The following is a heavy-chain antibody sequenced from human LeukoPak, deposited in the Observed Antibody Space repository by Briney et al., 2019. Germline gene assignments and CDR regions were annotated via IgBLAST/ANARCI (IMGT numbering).Heavy chain of an antibody. CDR2: INPSGGRT. D-gene: IGHD2-21*01. CDR1: GYTFTSYY. Sequence: ASVKVSCKASGYTFTSYYMHWVGQAPGQGREWMGIINPSGGRTSYAQKFQGRVTMTRDTSTSTVYMEVSSLRPEDAAVYYCAKAPVTTCRGAYCYPFDYWGQGTLVTVSS. J-gene: IGHJ4*02. CDR3: AKAPVTTCRGAYCYPFDY. V-gene: IGHV1-46*01.